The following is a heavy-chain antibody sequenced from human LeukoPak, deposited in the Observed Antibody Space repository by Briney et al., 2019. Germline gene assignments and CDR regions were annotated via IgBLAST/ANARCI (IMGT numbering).Heavy chain of an antibody. CDR1: GGSIFSYY. V-gene: IGHV4-59*08. CDR2: IYYSGST. CDR3: ARSLRFWSGYYYYYYMDV. J-gene: IGHJ6*03. D-gene: IGHD3-3*01. Sequence: SETLSLTCTVSGGSIFSYYWSWIRQPPGKGLEWIGYIYYSGSTNYNPSLRSRVTISVDTSKNQFSLKLSSVTAADTAVYYCARSLRFWSGYYYYYYMDVWGKGTTVTVSS.